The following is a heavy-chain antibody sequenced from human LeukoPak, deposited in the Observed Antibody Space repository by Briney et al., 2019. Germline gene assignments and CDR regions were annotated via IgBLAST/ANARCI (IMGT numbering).Heavy chain of an antibody. D-gene: IGHD5-18*01. CDR3: ARDGWLWLSGSLTYYYYGMDV. CDR2: ISSGGSTI. CDR1: GFTFSDYY. V-gene: IGHV3-11*01. J-gene: IGHJ6*02. Sequence: PGGSLTLSCAASGFTFSDYYMSWIRQAPGKGLEWVSYISSGGSTIYYADSLKGRFTISRDNTKSSLYLQMHSLRAEDTAVYYCARDGWLWLSGSLTYYYYGMDVWGQGTTVTVSS.